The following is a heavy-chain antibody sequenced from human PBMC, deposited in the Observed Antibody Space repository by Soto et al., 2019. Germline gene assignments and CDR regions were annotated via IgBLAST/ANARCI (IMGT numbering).Heavy chain of an antibody. V-gene: IGHV1-18*01. CDR3: ARARLRFLEWLETMGAFDI. D-gene: IGHD3-3*01. J-gene: IGHJ3*02. CDR2: ISAYNGNT. Sequence: ASVKVSCKASGYTFTSYGISWVRQAPGQGLEWMGRISAYNGNTNYEQKHQGRVTMTTDTSTSTAYMELRSLRSDDTAVYYCARARLRFLEWLETMGAFDIWGQGTMVTVSS. CDR1: GYTFTSYG.